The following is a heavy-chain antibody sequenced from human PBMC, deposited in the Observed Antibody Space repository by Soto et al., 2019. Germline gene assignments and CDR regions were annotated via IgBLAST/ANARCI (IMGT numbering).Heavy chain of an antibody. Sequence: GGSLRLSCAASGFTFSSYAMSWVRQAPGKGLEWVSAISGSGGSTYYADSVKGRFTISRDNSKNTLYLQMNSLRAEDTAVYYCAKDSFEAVLMVSSEYFQHWGQGTLVTVSS. V-gene: IGHV3-23*01. D-gene: IGHD2-8*01. J-gene: IGHJ1*01. CDR1: GFTFSSYA. CDR2: ISGSGGST. CDR3: AKDSFEAVLMVSSEYFQH.